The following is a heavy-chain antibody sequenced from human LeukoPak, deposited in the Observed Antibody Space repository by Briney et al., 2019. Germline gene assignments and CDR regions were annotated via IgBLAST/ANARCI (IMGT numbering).Heavy chain of an antibody. J-gene: IGHJ6*02. Sequence: GASVKVSCKASGYTFTSYDINWVRQATGQALEWMGWMNPNSGNTGYAQKFQGRVTMTRNTSISTAYMELSSLRSEDTAVYYCARDSSSWYDPYYGMDVWGQGTTVTVSS. CDR3: ARDSSSWYDPYYGMDV. CDR1: GYTFTSYD. V-gene: IGHV1-8*01. D-gene: IGHD6-13*01. CDR2: MNPNSGNT.